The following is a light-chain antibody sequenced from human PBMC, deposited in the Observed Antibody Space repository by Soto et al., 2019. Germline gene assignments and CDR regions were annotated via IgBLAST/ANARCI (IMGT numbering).Light chain of an antibody. CDR2: DVS. CDR1: QSVSSN. J-gene: IGKJ5*01. CDR3: QQRSNWPPSIT. Sequence: EIVMTQSPGTLSVSPGERATLSCRASQSVSSNLAWYQQKPGQAPRLLIYDVSNRGTGIPARFSGSGFGTDFTLTISSLEPEDFAVYYCQQRSNWPPSITFGQGTRLEIK. V-gene: IGKV3-11*01.